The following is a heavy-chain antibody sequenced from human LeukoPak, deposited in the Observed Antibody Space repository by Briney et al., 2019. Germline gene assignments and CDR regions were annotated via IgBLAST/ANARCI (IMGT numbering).Heavy chain of an antibody. D-gene: IGHD6-19*01. J-gene: IGHJ4*02. Sequence: GGSLRLACAVSGFTFSNYGMSWVRQAPGKGLEWVSGISGSGGSTYAESVKGRFTISRDNSKNTLYLQMNSLRAEDTAIYYCAKDRVAVTGHTGGLDYWGQGTLVTVSS. CDR3: AKDRVAVTGHTGGLDY. V-gene: IGHV3-23*01. CDR1: GFTFSNYG. CDR2: ISGSGGST.